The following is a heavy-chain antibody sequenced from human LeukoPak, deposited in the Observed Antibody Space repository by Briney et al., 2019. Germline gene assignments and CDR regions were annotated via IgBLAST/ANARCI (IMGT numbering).Heavy chain of an antibody. CDR1: GVSFSGYY. CDR3: ARTYYDRYYYYYMDV. V-gene: IGHV4-34*01. CDR2: INHSGST. Sequence: SETLSLTCAVYGVSFSGYYWSWIRQPPGKGLEWIGEINHSGSTNYNPSLKNRVTISVDTYTNKFSLKLSSVTAADTAVYYCARTYYDRYYYYYMDVWGKGTTVTVSS. D-gene: IGHD3-22*01. J-gene: IGHJ6*03.